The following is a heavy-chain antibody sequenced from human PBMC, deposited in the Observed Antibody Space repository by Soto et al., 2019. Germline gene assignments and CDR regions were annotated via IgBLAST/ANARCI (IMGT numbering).Heavy chain of an antibody. CDR3: AADLGGWIFDY. CDR1: GFTFTSSA. V-gene: IGHV1-58*01. CDR2: IVVGSGNT. J-gene: IGHJ4*02. D-gene: IGHD6-19*01. Sequence: SVKVSCKASGFTFTSSAVQWVRQARGQRLEWMGWIVVGSGNTNYAQKFQERVTITRDMSTSTAYMELSSLRSEDTAVYYCAADLGGWIFDYWGQGTLVTVSS.